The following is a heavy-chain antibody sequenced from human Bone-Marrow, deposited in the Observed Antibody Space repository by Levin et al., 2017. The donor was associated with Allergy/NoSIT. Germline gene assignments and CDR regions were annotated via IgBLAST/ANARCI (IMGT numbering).Heavy chain of an antibody. J-gene: IGHJ2*01. CDR2: VYWDDDK. D-gene: IGHD4/OR15-4a*01. Sequence: SGPTLVKPTQTLTLTCTFSGFSLSTSGVGVGWIRQPPGKALEWLALVYWDDDKHYSPSLRDRLTITKDTSQDQVVLTMTSVDPVDTATYFCALTDSRAGTDPGTVAFFELWGRGTLVTVSS. V-gene: IGHV2-5*02. CDR1: GFSLSTSGVG. CDR3: ALTDSRAGTDPGTVAFFEL.